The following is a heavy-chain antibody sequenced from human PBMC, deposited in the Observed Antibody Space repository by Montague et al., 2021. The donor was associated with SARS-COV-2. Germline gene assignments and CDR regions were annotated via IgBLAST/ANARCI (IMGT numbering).Heavy chain of an antibody. CDR1: GFSLSTSGVG. V-gene: IGHV2-5*02. CDR3: AHKTGLRYFDWLFKPNRRGGYFDL. CDR2: XYWDDDK. Sequence: PALVTPTQTLTLTCTFSGFSLSTSGVGVGWIRPPPGKALEWLALXYWDDDKRYSPSLKSSLTITKDTSKNQVVLTMTNMDPVDTATYYCAHKTGLRYFDWLFKPNRRGGYFDLWGRSTLVTVSS. J-gene: IGHJ2*01. D-gene: IGHD3-9*01.